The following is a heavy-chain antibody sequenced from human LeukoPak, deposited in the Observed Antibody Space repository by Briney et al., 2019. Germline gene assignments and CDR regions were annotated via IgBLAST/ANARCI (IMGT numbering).Heavy chain of an antibody. CDR3: ARGMSEMAALGAEYFQH. D-gene: IGHD5-24*01. Sequence: ASVKVSCKASGYTFTGYYMHWVRQAPGQGLEWMGRINPNSGGTNYAQKFQVRVTMNRDTSISTAYTELSRLRSDDTAVYYCARGMSEMAALGAEYFQHWGQGTLVTVSS. CDR1: GYTFTGYY. J-gene: IGHJ1*01. CDR2: INPNSGGT. V-gene: IGHV1-2*06.